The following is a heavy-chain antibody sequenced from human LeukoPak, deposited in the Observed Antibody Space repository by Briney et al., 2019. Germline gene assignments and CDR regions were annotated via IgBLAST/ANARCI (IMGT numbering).Heavy chain of an antibody. CDR3: AGHYYYDTTGSDY. Sequence: TSETLSLTCTVSGGSITSYYWSWIRQPAGKGLEWIGRIYTSGSTNYSPSLKSRVTMSVDTSKSQFSLKLSSVTAEDTAMYYCAGHYYYDTTGSDYWGQGTLVTVSS. J-gene: IGHJ4*02. CDR2: IYTSGST. D-gene: IGHD3-22*01. CDR1: GGSITSYY. V-gene: IGHV4-4*07.